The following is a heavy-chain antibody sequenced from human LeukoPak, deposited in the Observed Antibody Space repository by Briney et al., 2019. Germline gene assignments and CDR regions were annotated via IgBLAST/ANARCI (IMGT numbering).Heavy chain of an antibody. CDR1: GYTFTSYG. J-gene: IGHJ5*02. CDR3: ARDLAPLLWFGELFDWFDP. V-gene: IGHV1-18*04. D-gene: IGHD3-10*01. CDR2: ISVHKGNT. Sequence: ASVRVSSKASGYTFTSYGISWGRQAPGERGERIGGISVHKGNTNYARKLQGRVTMPTDTSTSTAYMELRSLRSADTAVYYCARDLAPLLWFGELFDWFDPWGQGTLVTVSS.